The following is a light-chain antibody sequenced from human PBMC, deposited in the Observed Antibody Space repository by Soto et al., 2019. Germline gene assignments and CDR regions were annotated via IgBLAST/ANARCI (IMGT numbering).Light chain of an antibody. V-gene: IGLV2-11*01. J-gene: IGLJ1*01. CDR3: CSCAGSYAWG. Sequence: QSALTQPRSVSGSPGQSVTISCTGTSSDVGGYNYVSWYQQHPGKAPKLMIYDVSKRPSGVPGRFSGSKSGNTASLTISGLQAEDEADYYCCSCAGSYAWGFGTGTKLTVL. CDR1: SSDVGGYNY. CDR2: DVS.